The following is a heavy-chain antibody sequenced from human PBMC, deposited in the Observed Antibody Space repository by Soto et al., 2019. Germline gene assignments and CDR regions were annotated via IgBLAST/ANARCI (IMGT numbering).Heavy chain of an antibody. J-gene: IGHJ3*01. CDR3: ARSPGGYYID. D-gene: IGHD3-9*01. CDR2: INGDGSDI. V-gene: IGHV3-74*03. Sequence: PGGSLRLSCGASGFDFSNYWMHWVRQAPGKGLVWVSRINGDGSDIKYADSVKGRFTISRDNAKNTVYLQMNSLRADDTAVYYCARSPGGYYIDWGQGTMVTVSS. CDR1: GFDFSNYW.